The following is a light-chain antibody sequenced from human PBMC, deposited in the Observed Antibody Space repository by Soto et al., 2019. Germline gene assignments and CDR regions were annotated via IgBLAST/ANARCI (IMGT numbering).Light chain of an antibody. Sequence: EMVLTQSPDTLSLSPGERATLSCRASQRIRSNYLAWYQQKPGQAPSLLIYDASSRYDGSPDRFSGSESGTDFTSANRRLEPNDCAVDYCQEYESSPLTLGGGNKV. CDR3: QEYESSPLT. J-gene: IGKJ4*01. V-gene: IGKV3-20*01. CDR1: QRIRSNY. CDR2: DAS.